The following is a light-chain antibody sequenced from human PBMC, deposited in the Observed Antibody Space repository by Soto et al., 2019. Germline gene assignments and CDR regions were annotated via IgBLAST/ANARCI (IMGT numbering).Light chain of an antibody. V-gene: IGKV3D-15*01. J-gene: IGKJ4*01. CDR2: DGS. CDR1: QSISNY. Sequence: EIEMTQSPATLSVSPGERVTVSCRASQSISNYLAWYQQKPGQAPKLLIYDGSTRPTGVPTRFSGSGSGTEFTLTISSLQSEDFAVYYCQQYNSWPLTFGGGTKVDIK. CDR3: QQYNSWPLT.